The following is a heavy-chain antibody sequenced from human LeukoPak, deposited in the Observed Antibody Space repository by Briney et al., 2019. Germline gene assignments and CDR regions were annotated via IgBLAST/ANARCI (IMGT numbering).Heavy chain of an antibody. CDR3: ATKPGSYHYFDY. Sequence: SETLSLTCTVSGGSISSYYWSWIRQPPGKGLEWIGYIYYSGSTNYNPSLKSRVTISVDTSKNQFSLKLSSVTAADTAVYYCATKPGSYHYFDYWGQGTLVTVSS. CDR2: IYYSGST. V-gene: IGHV4-59*01. J-gene: IGHJ4*02. D-gene: IGHD1-26*01. CDR1: GGSISSYY.